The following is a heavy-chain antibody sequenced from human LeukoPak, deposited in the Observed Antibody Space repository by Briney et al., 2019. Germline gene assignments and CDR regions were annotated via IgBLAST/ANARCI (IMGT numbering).Heavy chain of an antibody. CDR2: IVPIFGTA. J-gene: IGHJ6*02. D-gene: IGHD3-3*01. Sequence: SVKVSCKASGGTFSSYAISWVRQAPGQGLEWMGGIVPIFGTANYAQKFQGRVTITADESTSTAYMELSSLRSEDTAVYYCARARITIFGVVIPYYYYYGMDVWGQGTTVTVSS. CDR3: ARARITIFGVVIPYYYYYGMDV. V-gene: IGHV1-69*13. CDR1: GGTFSSYA.